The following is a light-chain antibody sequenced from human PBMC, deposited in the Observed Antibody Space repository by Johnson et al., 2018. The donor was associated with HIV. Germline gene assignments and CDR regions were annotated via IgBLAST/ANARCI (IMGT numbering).Light chain of an antibody. Sequence: QSVLTQPPSVSAAPGQKVTISCSGTSSNIGNHYVSWYQLLPGTAPKLLIYDNNQRPSGIPDRFSVSKSGTSATLGITGLQTGDEADYYCGTWDSSLSAWVFGTGTKVTVL. CDR2: DNN. V-gene: IGLV1-51*01. J-gene: IGLJ1*01. CDR3: GTWDSSLSAWV. CDR1: SSNIGNHY.